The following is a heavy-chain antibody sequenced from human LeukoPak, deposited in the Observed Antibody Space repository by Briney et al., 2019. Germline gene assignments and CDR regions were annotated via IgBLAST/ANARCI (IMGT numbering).Heavy chain of an antibody. V-gene: IGHV3-23*01. Sequence: GGSLRLSCAASGFTFSSYAMSWVRQAPGKGLEWVSAISGSGGSTYYADSVKGRFTISRDNSKNTLYLQMNSLRAEDTAVYYCVRVVPDYYGMDVWGQGTTVTVSS. J-gene: IGHJ6*02. CDR2: ISGSGGST. CDR3: VRVVPDYYGMDV. CDR1: GFTFSSYA. D-gene: IGHD6-13*01.